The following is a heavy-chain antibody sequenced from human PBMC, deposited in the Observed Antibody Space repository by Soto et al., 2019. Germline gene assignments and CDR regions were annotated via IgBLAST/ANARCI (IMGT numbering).Heavy chain of an antibody. CDR2: IYWNDER. CDR1: GFSLSTSGVV. J-gene: IGHJ4*02. D-gene: IGHD4-17*01. Sequence: SVSTLVNPIQTVTPTCTFSGFSLSTSGVVVGWIRQPPGKALEWLALIYWNDERRYSPSLKSSLTPTNDTSKSQVVLTKTNMDPVDTATSYSAHSNIGDYDPLDYWAQGTLVTVSS. CDR3: AHSNIGDYDPLDY. V-gene: IGHV2-5*01.